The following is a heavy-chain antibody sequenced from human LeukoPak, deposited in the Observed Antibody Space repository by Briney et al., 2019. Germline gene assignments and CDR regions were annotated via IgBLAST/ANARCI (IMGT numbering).Heavy chain of an antibody. D-gene: IGHD3-3*01. CDR2: ISSSSYI. CDR3: ARDRRSLEWLVNYGMDV. J-gene: IGHJ6*02. Sequence: GGSLRLSCAASGFTFSSYSMNWVRQAPGKGLEWVSSISSSSYIYYADSVKGRFTISRDNAKNSLYLQMNSLRAEDTAVYYCARDRRSLEWLVNYGMDVWGQGTTVTVSS. V-gene: IGHV3-21*01. CDR1: GFTFSSYS.